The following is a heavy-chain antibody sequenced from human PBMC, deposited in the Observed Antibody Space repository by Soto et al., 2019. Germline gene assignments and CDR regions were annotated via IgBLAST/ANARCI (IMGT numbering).Heavy chain of an antibody. CDR1: GCTFSSYG. CDR2: IWYDGSNK. CDR3: ARDGDTRLTFDY. D-gene: IGHD7-27*01. Sequence: GGSLRLSCAASGCTFSSYGMHWVRQAPGKGLEWVAVIWYDGSNKYYADSVKGRFTISRDNSKNTLYLQMNSLRAEDTAVYYCARDGDTRLTFDYWGQGTLVTVSS. V-gene: IGHV3-33*01. J-gene: IGHJ4*02.